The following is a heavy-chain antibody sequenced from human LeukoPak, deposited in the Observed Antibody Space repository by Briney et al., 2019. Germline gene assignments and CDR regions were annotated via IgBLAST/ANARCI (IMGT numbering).Heavy chain of an antibody. CDR2: INHGGST. Sequence: PSETLSLTCAVSGGSFSGHYWNWIRQPPGKGLEWIGEINHGGSTNYNPSLKSRVTISVDTSQNQFSLRLSSVTAADTAVYYCARGRYVTARGGAAAGFLDYWGQGTLVTVST. V-gene: IGHV4-34*01. D-gene: IGHD6-13*01. J-gene: IGHJ4*02. CDR1: GGSFSGHY. CDR3: ARGRYVTARGGAAAGFLDY.